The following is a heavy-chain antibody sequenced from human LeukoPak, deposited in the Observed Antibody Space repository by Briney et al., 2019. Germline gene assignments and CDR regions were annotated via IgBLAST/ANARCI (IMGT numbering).Heavy chain of an antibody. CDR2: SYSGGSR. CDR1: GFTVSTDH. CDR3: ARAPTVTAFFDC. Sequence: GGSLRLSCAASGFTVSTDHMSWVRQAPWKGLEWVAVSYSGGSRSYAESVKGRFTISRDNSQNTLYLQMNSLRAEDTAVYYCARAPTVTAFFDCWGQGTLVTVSS. D-gene: IGHD4-17*01. V-gene: IGHV3-53*01. J-gene: IGHJ4*02.